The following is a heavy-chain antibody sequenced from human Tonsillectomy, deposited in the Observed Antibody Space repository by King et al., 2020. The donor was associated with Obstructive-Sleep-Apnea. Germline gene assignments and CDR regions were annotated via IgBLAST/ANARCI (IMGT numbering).Heavy chain of an antibody. CDR2: ISPYNANT. V-gene: IGHV1-18*01. D-gene: IGHD3-22*01. CDR3: AKNYYDSSGYYSSDTFDI. J-gene: IGHJ3*02. CDR1: GYTFSSHG. Sequence: QLVQSGAEVKKPGASVKVSCKASGYTFSSHGISWVRQAPGQGLEWMGWISPYNANTTYAQKFQCRVTMTTNTSTSTAYMELRSLRSDDTAVYYCAKNYYDSSGYYSSDTFDIWGQGTMVTVSS.